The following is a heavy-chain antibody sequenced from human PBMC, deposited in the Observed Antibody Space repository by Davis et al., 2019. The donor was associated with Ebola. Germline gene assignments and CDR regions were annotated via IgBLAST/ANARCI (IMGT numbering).Heavy chain of an antibody. CDR3: ARRGGSYDLEDAFDI. CDR1: GYSFTTYW. CDR2: IYPGDSDT. V-gene: IGHV5-51*01. J-gene: IGHJ3*02. Sequence: GESLKISCKGSGYSFTTYWIDWVRQMPGKGLEWMGIIYPGDSDTRYSPSFQGQVTISADKSISTAYLQWSSLKASDTAMYYCARRGGSYDLEDAFDIWGQGTMVTVSS. D-gene: IGHD1-26*01.